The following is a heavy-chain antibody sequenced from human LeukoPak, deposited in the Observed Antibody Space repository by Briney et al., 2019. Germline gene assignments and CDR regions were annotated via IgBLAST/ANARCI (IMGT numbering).Heavy chain of an antibody. V-gene: IGHV4-61*01. D-gene: IGHD5-18*01. J-gene: IGHJ4*02. CDR3: ARVSRGYSHGYKFSEGGYFDY. Sequence: SETLSLTCTVSGGSVSSGSYYWSWIRQPPGKGLERIGYIYYTGSTNYNPSLKSRVTISVDMSKNQFSLRLRSVTAADTAVYYCARVSRGYSHGYKFSEGGYFDYWGQGSLVTVSS. CDR2: IYYTGST. CDR1: GGSVSSGSYY.